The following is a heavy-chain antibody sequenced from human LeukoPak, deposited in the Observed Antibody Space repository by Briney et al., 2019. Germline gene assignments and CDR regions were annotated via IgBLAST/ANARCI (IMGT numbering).Heavy chain of an antibody. V-gene: IGHV4-39*07. CDR2: IYYSGST. J-gene: IGHJ4*02. D-gene: IGHD1-26*01. CDR1: GGSISSSSYY. Sequence: SETLSLTCTVSGGSISSSSYYWGWIRQPPGKGLEWIGSIYYSGSTYYNPSLKSRVTISVDTSKNQFSLKLSSVTAADTAVYYCARDRLIVGAIDYWGRGTLVTVSS. CDR3: ARDRLIVGAIDY.